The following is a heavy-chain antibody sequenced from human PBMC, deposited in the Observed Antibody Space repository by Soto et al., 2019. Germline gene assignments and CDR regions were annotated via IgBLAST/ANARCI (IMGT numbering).Heavy chain of an antibody. CDR3: AREVGATTFADAFDI. Sequence: ASVKVSCKASGGTFSSYAISWVRQAPGQGLEWMGGIIPIFGTANYAQKFQGRVTITSDESTSTAYMELSSLRSEDTAVYYCAREVGATTFADAFDIWGQGRRVTV. CDR2: IIPIFGTA. J-gene: IGHJ3*02. D-gene: IGHD1-26*01. V-gene: IGHV1-69*13. CDR1: GGTFSSYA.